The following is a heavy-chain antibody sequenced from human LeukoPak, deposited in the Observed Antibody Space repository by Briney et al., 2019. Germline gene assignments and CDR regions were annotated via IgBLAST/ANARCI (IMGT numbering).Heavy chain of an antibody. Sequence: ASVKVSCKASGYTFTGYYMHWVRQAPGQGLEWMGWINPNSGGTNYAQKFQGRVTMTRDTSISTAYMELSRLRSDGTAVYYCASVFGIAVAGTDTWFDPWGQGTLVTVSS. CDR3: ASVFGIAVAGTDTWFDP. CDR2: INPNSGGT. D-gene: IGHD6-19*01. V-gene: IGHV1-2*02. CDR1: GYTFTGYY. J-gene: IGHJ5*02.